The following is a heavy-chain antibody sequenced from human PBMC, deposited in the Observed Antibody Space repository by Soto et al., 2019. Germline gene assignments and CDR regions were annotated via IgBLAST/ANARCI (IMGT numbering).Heavy chain of an antibody. D-gene: IGHD5-12*01. V-gene: IGHV1-8*01. CDR3: ARGGSGYDQSDNWFDP. Sequence: QVQLVQSGAEVKKPGASVKVSCKASGYTFTSYDINWVRQDTGQGLEWMGWMNPNSGNTGYAQKFQGRVTMTRNTSISTAYMELSSLRSEDTAVYYCARGGSGYDQSDNWFDPWGQGTLVTVSS. CDR2: MNPNSGNT. CDR1: GYTFTSYD. J-gene: IGHJ5*02.